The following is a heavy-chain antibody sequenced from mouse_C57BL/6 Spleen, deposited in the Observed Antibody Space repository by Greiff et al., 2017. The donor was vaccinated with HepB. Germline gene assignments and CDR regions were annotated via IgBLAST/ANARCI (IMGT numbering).Heavy chain of an antibody. CDR3: ARKNYSNPFAY. D-gene: IGHD2-5*01. CDR2: IYPGDGDT. J-gene: IGHJ3*01. Sequence: VNVVESGAELVKPGASVKISCKASGYAFSSYWMNWVKQRPGKGLEWIGQIYPGDGDTNYNGKFKGKATLTADKSSSTAYMQLSSLTSEDSAVYFCARKNYSNPFAYWGQGTLVTVSA. V-gene: IGHV1-80*01. CDR1: GYAFSSYW.